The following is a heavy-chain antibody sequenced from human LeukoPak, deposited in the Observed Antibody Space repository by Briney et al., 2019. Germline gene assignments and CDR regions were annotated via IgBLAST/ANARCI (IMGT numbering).Heavy chain of an antibody. Sequence: GGSLRLSCAASGFTFSSYAMHWVRQAPGKGLEWVAVISYDGSNKYYADSVKGRFTISRDNSKNTLYLQMNSLRAEDTAVYYCARDHRPMDSGLFDYWGQGTLVTVSS. CDR1: GFTFSSYA. D-gene: IGHD3-10*01. V-gene: IGHV3-30*04. CDR3: ARDHRPMDSGLFDY. CDR2: ISYDGSNK. J-gene: IGHJ4*02.